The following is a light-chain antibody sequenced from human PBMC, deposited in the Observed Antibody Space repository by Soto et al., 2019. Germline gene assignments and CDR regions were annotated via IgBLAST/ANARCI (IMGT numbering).Light chain of an antibody. V-gene: IGLV1-40*01. Sequence: QSVLTQPPSVSGAPGQRVTISCTGSNSNIGAGYDVHWYQQLPGIAPKLLIYGNNIRPSGVPDRFSGSKSGTSASLTITGLQAEDEAEYYCASYAGGNQVFGTGTKLTVL. CDR2: GNN. CDR1: NSNIGAGYD. CDR3: ASYAGGNQV. J-gene: IGLJ1*01.